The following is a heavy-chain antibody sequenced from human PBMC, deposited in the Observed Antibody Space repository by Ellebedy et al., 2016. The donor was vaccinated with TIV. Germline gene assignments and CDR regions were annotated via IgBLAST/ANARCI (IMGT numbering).Heavy chain of an antibody. CDR1: GYTFTKYW. D-gene: IGHD6-19*01. J-gene: IGHJ6*02. V-gene: IGHV5-51*01. Sequence: GESLKISXKGSGYTFTKYWIGWVRQMPGKGLEWMGIIYPGDSETRYSPSFQGQVTISADKSITTAYLQWASLKASDTAIYYCARPADYYFGTDVWGQGTTVTVSS. CDR3: ARPADYYFGTDV. CDR2: IYPGDSET.